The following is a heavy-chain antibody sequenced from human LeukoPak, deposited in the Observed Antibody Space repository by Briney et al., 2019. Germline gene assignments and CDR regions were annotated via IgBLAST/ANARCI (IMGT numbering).Heavy chain of an antibody. J-gene: IGHJ4*02. CDR2: IYTSGST. Sequence: PSETLSLTCTVSGGSISSYYWSWIRRPAGKGLEWIGRIYTSGSTNYNPSLKSRVTMSVDTSKNQFSLKLSSVTAADTAVYYCARVGGGSGSYYNFDYWGQGTLVTVSS. CDR3: ARVGGGSGSYYNFDY. D-gene: IGHD3-10*01. CDR1: GGSISSYY. V-gene: IGHV4-4*07.